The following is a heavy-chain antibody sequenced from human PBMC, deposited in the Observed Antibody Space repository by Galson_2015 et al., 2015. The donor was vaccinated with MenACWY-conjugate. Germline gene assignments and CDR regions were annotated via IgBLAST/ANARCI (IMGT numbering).Heavy chain of an antibody. CDR3: AGIWLVDGFDM. CDR2: ISFSSTYI. Sequence: SLRLSCAASGFTFSSYGMNWVRQAPGKGLEWVSSISFSSTYIYYAASVKGRFTISRDNAKNSLYLQMNSLRAEDTAIYYCAGIWLVDGFDMWGHGTMVTVS. CDR1: GFTFSSYG. J-gene: IGHJ3*02. V-gene: IGHV3-21*01. D-gene: IGHD6-19*01.